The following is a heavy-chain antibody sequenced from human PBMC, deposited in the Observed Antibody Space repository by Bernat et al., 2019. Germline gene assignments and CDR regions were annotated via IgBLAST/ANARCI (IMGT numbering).Heavy chain of an antibody. CDR3: ARYYYGSGSYYRNRPNDAFDI. D-gene: IGHD3-10*01. V-gene: IGHV3-66*02. J-gene: IGHJ3*02. CDR1: GFTVSSNY. CDR2: IYSGGST. Sequence: EVQLVESGGGLVQPGGSLRLSCAASGFTVSSNYMSWVRQAPGKGLEWVSVIYSGGSTYYADSVKGRFTISRDNSKNTLYLQMSSLRAEDTAVYYCARYYYGSGSYYRNRPNDAFDIWGQGTMVTVSS.